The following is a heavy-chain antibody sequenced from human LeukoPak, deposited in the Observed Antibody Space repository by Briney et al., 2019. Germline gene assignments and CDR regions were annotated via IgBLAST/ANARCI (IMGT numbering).Heavy chain of an antibody. CDR3: ARGETLYANNGYYTMDI. CDR2: ICYYNGNT. Sequence: GGSVKVSCMASGYTFTSYGFRWVRQAPGQGLEWMGWICYYNGNTNYEQKFQGRVTMTTDTSTSTAYMELWSLRSDDTAVYYCARGETLYANNGYYTMDIWGQGTTVTVSS. J-gene: IGHJ6*02. D-gene: IGHD2-8*01. CDR1: GYTFTSYG. V-gene: IGHV1-18*01.